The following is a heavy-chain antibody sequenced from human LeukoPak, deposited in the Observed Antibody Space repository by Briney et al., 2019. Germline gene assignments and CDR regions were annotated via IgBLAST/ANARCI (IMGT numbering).Heavy chain of an antibody. CDR3: ARGALSMVRGVSHWFDP. V-gene: IGHV4-34*01. J-gene: IGHJ5*02. CDR2: INHSGST. D-gene: IGHD3-10*01. Sequence: SETLSLTCAVYGGSFSGYYWSWIRQPPGKGLEWIGEINHSGSTNYNPSLKSRVTISVDTSKNQFSLKLSSVTAADTAVYYCARGALSMVRGVSHWFDPWGQGTLVTVSS. CDR1: GGSFSGYY.